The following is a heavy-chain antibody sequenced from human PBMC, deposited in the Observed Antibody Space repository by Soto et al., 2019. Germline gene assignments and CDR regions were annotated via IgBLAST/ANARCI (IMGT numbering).Heavy chain of an antibody. J-gene: IGHJ3*02. CDR3: GRVLGWDRPHNACDI. V-gene: IGHV3-33*01. CDR1: GFTFSSYG. Sequence: QVQLVESGGGVVQPGRSLRLSCAASGFTFSSYGMHWVRQAPGKGLEWVAVIWYDGSNKYYADSVKGRFPISRAKSKNRLDLQMNSPEAEDRDGYYWGRVLGWDRPHNACDIWGQGTMVTVSS. CDR2: IWYDGSNK. D-gene: IGHD1-26*01.